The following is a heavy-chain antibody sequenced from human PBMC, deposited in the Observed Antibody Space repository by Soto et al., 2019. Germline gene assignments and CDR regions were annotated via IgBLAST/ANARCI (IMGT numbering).Heavy chain of an antibody. D-gene: IGHD3-10*01. J-gene: IGHJ4*02. CDR1: GGSISSGGYY. Sequence: QVQLQESGPGLVKPSQTLSLTCTVSGGSISSGGYYWSWIRQHPGKGLEWIGYIYYSGSTYYNPSLKSQVTISVDTSKNQFSLKLSSVTAADTAVYYCARGYTYYYGSGAIDYWGQGTLVTVSS. V-gene: IGHV4-31*01. CDR3: ARGYTYYYGSGAIDY. CDR2: IYYSGST.